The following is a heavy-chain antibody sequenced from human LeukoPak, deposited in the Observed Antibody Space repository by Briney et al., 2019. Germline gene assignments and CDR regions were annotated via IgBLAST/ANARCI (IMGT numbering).Heavy chain of an antibody. CDR3: ARGGIAARRSLDWFDP. D-gene: IGHD6-6*01. CDR1: GYTFTSYA. V-gene: IGHV1-3*01. CDR2: INAGNGNT. Sequence: EASVKVSCKASGYTFTSYAMHWVRQAPGQRLEWMGWINAGNGNTKYSQKFQGRVTITRDTSASTAYMELSSLRSEDTAVYYCARGGIAARRSLDWFDPWGQGTLVTVSS. J-gene: IGHJ5*02.